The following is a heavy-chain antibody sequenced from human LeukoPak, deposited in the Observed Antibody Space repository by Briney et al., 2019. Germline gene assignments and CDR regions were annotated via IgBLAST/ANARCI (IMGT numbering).Heavy chain of an antibody. V-gene: IGHV1-2*02. CDR3: ARGRRLVVPAASWFDP. Sequence: ASVKVSCKASGYTFTGYYMHWVRQAPGQGLEWMGWINPNSGGTNYAQKFQGRVTMTRDTSLSTAYMELSRLRSDDTAVYYCARGRRLVVPAASWFDPWGQGTLVTVSS. CDR1: GYTFTGYY. CDR2: INPNSGGT. J-gene: IGHJ5*02. D-gene: IGHD2-2*01.